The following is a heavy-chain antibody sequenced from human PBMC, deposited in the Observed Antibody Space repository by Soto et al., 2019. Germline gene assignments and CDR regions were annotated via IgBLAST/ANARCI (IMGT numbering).Heavy chain of an antibody. CDR1: GGSFSGYS. CDR3: ARAVYGEPPVSRDYYYYDMDV. Sequence: PSETLSLTCAVYGGSFSGYSWSWIRQPPGKGLEWIGEINHSGSTNYNPSLKSRVTISVDTSKNQFSLKLSSVTAADTAVYYCARAVYGEPPVSRDYYYYDMDVWGKGTTVTVSS. CDR2: INHSGST. J-gene: IGHJ6*03. D-gene: IGHD4-17*01. V-gene: IGHV4-34*01.